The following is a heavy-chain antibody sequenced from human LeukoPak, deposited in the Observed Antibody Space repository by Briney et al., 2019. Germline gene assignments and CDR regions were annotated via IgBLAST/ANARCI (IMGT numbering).Heavy chain of an antibody. V-gene: IGHV3-23*01. D-gene: IGHD3-10*01. CDR3: EKTPTPIMVRGVINDF. CDR2: ISVRSDNS. Sequence: GGSLRLSCAPCGFPFSNYAMSWVRQAPGKGLEWVSGISVRSDNSLCADSVKGRFTISRDNSKKPLYLQMNGLSGEDAAVFYCEKTPTPIMVRGVINDFWGQGTLVTVSS. CDR1: GFPFSNYA. J-gene: IGHJ4*02.